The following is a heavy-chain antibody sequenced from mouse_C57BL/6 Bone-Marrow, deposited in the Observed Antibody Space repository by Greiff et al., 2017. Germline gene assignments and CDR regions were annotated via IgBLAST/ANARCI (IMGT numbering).Heavy chain of an antibody. CDR1: GFNIKDDY. V-gene: IGHV14-4*01. CDR2: IDPENGDT. J-gene: IGHJ4*01. D-gene: IGHD2-3*01. CDR3: TTDGCYAMDY. Sequence: EVQLQQSGAELVRPGASVKLSCTASGFNIKDDYMNWVKQRPEQGLEWIGWIDPENGDTEYASKFQGKATITADTSSNTAYLQLSSLTSEDTAVYYCTTDGCYAMDYWGQGTSVTVSS.